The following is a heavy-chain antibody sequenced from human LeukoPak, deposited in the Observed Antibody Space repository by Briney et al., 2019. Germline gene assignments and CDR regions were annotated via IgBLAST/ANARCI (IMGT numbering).Heavy chain of an antibody. CDR1: GFTFSDYY. Sequence: PGGSLRLSCAASGFTFSDYYMSWIRQAPGKGLEWVSYISSIGSTIYYADSVKGRFTISRDNAKNSLYLQMNSLSTEDTAVYYGARAPLWFGELLGVVVYWGQGTLVTVSS. CDR3: ARAPLWFGELLGVVVY. D-gene: IGHD3-10*01. J-gene: IGHJ4*02. CDR2: ISSIGSTI. V-gene: IGHV3-11*01.